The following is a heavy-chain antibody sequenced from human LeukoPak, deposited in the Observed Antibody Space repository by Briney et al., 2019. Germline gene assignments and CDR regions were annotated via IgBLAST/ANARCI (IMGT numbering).Heavy chain of an antibody. V-gene: IGHV1-2*02. CDR3: ARDQGWYYYTPGY. CDR1: GYTFTGYY. D-gene: IGHD6-19*01. CDR2: INPNSGGT. J-gene: IGHJ4*02. Sequence: ASVKVSCKASGYTFTGYYMHWVRQAPGQGLEWTGWINPNSGGTNYAQKLQGRVTMTRDTSISTAYMELSRLRSDDTAVYYCARDQGWYYYTPGYWGQGTLVSVSS.